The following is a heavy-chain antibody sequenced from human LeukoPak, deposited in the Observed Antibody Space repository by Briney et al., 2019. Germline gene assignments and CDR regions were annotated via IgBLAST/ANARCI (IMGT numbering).Heavy chain of an antibody. V-gene: IGHV1-8*01. CDR1: GYTFTSYD. CDR3: ARVSMSTTKDY. Sequence: ASVKVSCKASGYTFTSYDINWVRQATGQGLEWMGWMNPNSGNTGYAQKLQGRVAMTTDTSTSTAYMELRSLRSDDTAVYYCARVSMSTTKDYWGQGTLVTVSS. J-gene: IGHJ4*02. CDR2: MNPNSGNT. D-gene: IGHD5-24*01.